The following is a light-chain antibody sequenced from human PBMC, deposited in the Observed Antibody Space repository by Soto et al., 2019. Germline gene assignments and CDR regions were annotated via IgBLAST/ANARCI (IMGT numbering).Light chain of an antibody. Sequence: DIQMTQSPSALSAAVGDRVTITCRASQDISNRLGWFQQRTGKAPKRLSYSASGLETGVPSRFSGTGSGTELTLTISSLQPEDFATYYCQQHAYYPRDFGQGTKVEIK. J-gene: IGKJ1*01. V-gene: IGKV1-17*03. CDR2: SAS. CDR1: QDISNR. CDR3: QQHAYYPRD.